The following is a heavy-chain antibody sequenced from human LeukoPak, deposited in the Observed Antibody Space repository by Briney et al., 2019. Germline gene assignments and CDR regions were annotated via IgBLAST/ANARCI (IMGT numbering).Heavy chain of an antibody. CDR1: GFSFSSDA. CDR2: MSYDGSNK. Sequence: PGRSLRLSCAASGFSFSSDAMHWVRQAPGKGLEWVAVMSYDGSNKYYADSVKGRFTISRDNSKNTLYLQMNSLRAEDTAVYYCARDSDDRSGYDLWGYFDYWGQGTLVTVSS. V-gene: IGHV3-30*04. D-gene: IGHD5-12*01. J-gene: IGHJ4*02. CDR3: ARDSDDRSGYDLWGYFDY.